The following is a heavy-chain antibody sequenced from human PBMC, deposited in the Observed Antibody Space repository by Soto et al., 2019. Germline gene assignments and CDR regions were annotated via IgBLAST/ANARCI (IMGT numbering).Heavy chain of an antibody. J-gene: IGHJ6*02. CDR1: GFTFSSYG. D-gene: IGHD6-19*01. Sequence: SGGSLRLSCAASGFTFSSYGMHWVRQAPGKGLEWVAVIWYDGSNKYYADSVKGRFTISRDNSKNTLYLQMNSLRAEDTAVYYCARYSSAFYGMDVWGQGTTVTVSS. V-gene: IGHV3-33*01. CDR3: ARYSSAFYGMDV. CDR2: IWYDGSNK.